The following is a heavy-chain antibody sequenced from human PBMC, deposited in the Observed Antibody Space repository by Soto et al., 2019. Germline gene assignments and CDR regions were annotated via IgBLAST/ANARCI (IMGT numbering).Heavy chain of an antibody. CDR3: AREPGGTDLDHYYYINV. CDR1: GFTFSSFS. J-gene: IGHJ6*03. Sequence: EMQLVESGGGLVQPGGSLRLSCAASGFTFSSFSMNWVRQAPGKGLEWLSYISGRSNAMYFADSVKGRLTISRDNANNAMYLQMNSLRAEDTAVYYCAREPGGTDLDHYYYINVWGKGTTVTVSS. CDR2: ISGRSNAM. V-gene: IGHV3-48*01. D-gene: IGHD3-16*01.